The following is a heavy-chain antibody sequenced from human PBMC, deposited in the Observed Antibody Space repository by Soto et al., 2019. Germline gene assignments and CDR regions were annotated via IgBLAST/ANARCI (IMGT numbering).Heavy chain of an antibody. Sequence: SETLSLTCTVSGGSISSGDYCWSWIRQPPGKGLEWIGYIYYSGSTYYNPSLKSRVTISVDTSKNQFSLKLSSVTAADTAVYYCARGAAKKWDYYYYYGMDVWGQGTTVTVSS. D-gene: IGHD1-26*01. CDR1: GGSISSGDYC. CDR3: ARGAAKKWDYYYYYGMDV. J-gene: IGHJ6*02. CDR2: IYYSGST. V-gene: IGHV4-30-4*01.